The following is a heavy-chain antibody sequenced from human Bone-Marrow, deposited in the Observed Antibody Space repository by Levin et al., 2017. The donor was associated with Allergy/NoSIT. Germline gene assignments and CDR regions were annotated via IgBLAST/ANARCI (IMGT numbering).Heavy chain of an antibody. J-gene: IGHJ6*02. V-gene: IGHV3-11*01. CDR2: ISSSGSTI. Sequence: PGGSLRLSCAASGFTFSDYYMSWIRQAPGKGLEWVSYISSSGSTIYYADSVKGRFTISRDNAKNSLYLQMNSLRAEDTAVYYCAGDCSSTSCYTTYYYYGMDGWGQGTTVTVSS. CDR3: AGDCSSTSCYTTYYYYGMDG. D-gene: IGHD2-2*02. CDR1: GFTFSDYY.